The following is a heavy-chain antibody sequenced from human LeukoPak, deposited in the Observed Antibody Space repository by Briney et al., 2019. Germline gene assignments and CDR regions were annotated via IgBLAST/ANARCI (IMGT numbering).Heavy chain of an antibody. J-gene: IGHJ5*02. V-gene: IGHV3-66*02. CDR1: GFSVTNNY. CDR2: IYADGTT. D-gene: IGHD3-10*01. CDR3: ARDRAGTQAWVEFDP. Sequence: PGGSLRLSCAASGFSVTNNYMSWVRQAPGGGLEWVSLIYADGTTHYADSVKGRFTISKDTSQNTVYLQMNSLRAEDTAMYYCARDRAGTQAWVEFDPWGQGTLVTVSS.